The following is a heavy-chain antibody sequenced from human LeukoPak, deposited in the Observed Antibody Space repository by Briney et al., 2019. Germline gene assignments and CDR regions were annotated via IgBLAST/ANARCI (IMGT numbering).Heavy chain of an antibody. D-gene: IGHD3-3*01. CDR1: GFTFSDYY. J-gene: IGHJ4*02. V-gene: IGHV3-11*01. CDR2: ISSSGSTI. Sequence: GGSLRLSCAASGFTFSDYYMSWIRQAPGKGLEWVSYISSSGSTIYYADSVKGRFTISRDNAKNSLYLQMNSLRAEDTAVYYCARDKVDGYDFWSGYYTGISCWGKGTLVTVSS. CDR3: ARDKVDGYDFWSGYYTGISC.